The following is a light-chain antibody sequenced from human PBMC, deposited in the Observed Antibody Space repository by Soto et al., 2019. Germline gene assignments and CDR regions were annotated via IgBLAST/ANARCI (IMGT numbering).Light chain of an antibody. V-gene: IGLV1-44*01. J-gene: IGLJ7*01. Sequence: HSVLSQEPSVSGTPGQRVAMACSGGNSNIGKNSVNWYRQVPGTAPQLLIYSDTLRSFGIPDRFSASKSDTSASLAIGGLQSDDEALYFCAAWDDSLNGLVFGGGTQLTVL. CDR1: NSNIGKNS. CDR3: AAWDDSLNGLV. CDR2: SDT.